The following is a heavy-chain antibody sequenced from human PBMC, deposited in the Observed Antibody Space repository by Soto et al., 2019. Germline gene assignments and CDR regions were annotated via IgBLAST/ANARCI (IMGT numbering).Heavy chain of an antibody. Sequence: QVQLQESGPGLVKPSQTLSLTCTVSAGSIRSGDYYWTWIRQPPGKGLEWIGYIDDSGSAYYNTSLKSRATISIDTSNNQFSLKMTSVTAADTAVYYCAGELGTFYFDHWGQGTLVTVSS. CDR1: AGSIRSGDYY. J-gene: IGHJ4*02. CDR2: IDDSGSA. CDR3: AGELGTFYFDH. V-gene: IGHV4-30-4*01. D-gene: IGHD7-27*01.